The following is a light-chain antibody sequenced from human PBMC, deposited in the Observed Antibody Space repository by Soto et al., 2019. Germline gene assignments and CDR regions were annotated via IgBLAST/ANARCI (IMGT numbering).Light chain of an antibody. J-gene: IGLJ3*02. V-gene: IGLV1-44*01. CDR2: NNN. CDR3: ATWDDSLNARGV. CDR1: RSNIGNNA. Sequence: QSVLTQPPSASGTPGQRVTISCSGSRSNIGNNAVSWYQQFPGTAPKLLIYNNNQRPSGVTDRFSGSKSGTSASLAISGLQSEDEADYYCATWDDSLNARGVFGGGTQLTVL.